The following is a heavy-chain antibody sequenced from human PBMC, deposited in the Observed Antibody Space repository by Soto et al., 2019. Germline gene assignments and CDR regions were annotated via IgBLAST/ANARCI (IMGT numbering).Heavy chain of an antibody. D-gene: IGHD6-13*01. Sequence: GXSLRLSCAASGFTFSSYAMHWVHQAPGKGLEWVAVISYDGSNKYYADSVKGRFTISRDNSKNTLYLQMNSLRAEDTAVYYCAILAAANLFDYWGQGTLVTVSS. CDR1: GFTFSSYA. CDR3: AILAAANLFDY. CDR2: ISYDGSNK. J-gene: IGHJ4*02. V-gene: IGHV3-30-3*01.